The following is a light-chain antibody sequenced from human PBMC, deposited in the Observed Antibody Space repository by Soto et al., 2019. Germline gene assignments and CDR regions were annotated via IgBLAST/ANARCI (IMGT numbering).Light chain of an antibody. Sequence: EIILTQSPFTLSVSPGERATLSCRASQSVGSNLAWYQQKLGQAPRLLIYGASTRATGIPARFSGSGSGTEFTLTISSLQSEDSAVYYCQQYNKWPRTFGQGTKVDIK. CDR1: QSVGSN. J-gene: IGKJ1*01. V-gene: IGKV3-15*01. CDR3: QQYNKWPRT. CDR2: GAS.